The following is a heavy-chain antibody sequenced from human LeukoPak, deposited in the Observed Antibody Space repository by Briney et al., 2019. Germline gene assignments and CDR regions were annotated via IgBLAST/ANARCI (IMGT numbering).Heavy chain of an antibody. CDR3: AKDGDGELDSSGYTNWFDP. J-gene: IGHJ5*02. CDR1: GFTFSDYY. D-gene: IGHD3-22*01. V-gene: IGHV3-11*01. CDR2: ISSRGSTI. Sequence: PGGSLRLSCAASGFTFSDYYMSWIRQAPGKGLEWVSYISSRGSTIYYADSVKGRFTISRDNAKNSLYLQMNSLRAEDTAVYYCAKDGDGELDSSGYTNWFDPWGQGTLVTVSS.